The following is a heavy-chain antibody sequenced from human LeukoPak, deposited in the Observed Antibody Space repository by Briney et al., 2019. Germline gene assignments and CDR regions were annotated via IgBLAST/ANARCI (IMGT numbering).Heavy chain of an antibody. CDR2: INIYKGST. CDR1: GYIFTSHG. CDR3: ARNSSGWYGYFDL. D-gene: IGHD6-25*01. V-gene: IGHV1-18*01. Sequence: GASVKVSCKASGYIFTSHGLSWVRQAPGQGLEWMGWINIYKGSTNYAQKFQGRVTMTTDTSTSTAYMELRSLRSDDTAVYYCARNSSGWYGYFDLWGRGTLATVSS. J-gene: IGHJ2*01.